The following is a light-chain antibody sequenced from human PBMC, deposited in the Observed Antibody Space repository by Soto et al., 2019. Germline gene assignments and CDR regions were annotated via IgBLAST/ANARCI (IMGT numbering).Light chain of an antibody. Sequence: QSVLTQPASVSGSPGQSITISCTGTSSDVGGYNYVSWYPQHPGKAPKLMIYDVSNRPSGVSNRFSGSKSGNTASLTISGLQAEDGADYYCSSYTSSRTRLYVVFGGGTKLTVL. CDR1: SSDVGGYNY. V-gene: IGLV2-14*01. J-gene: IGLJ2*01. CDR3: SSYTSSRTRLYVV. CDR2: DVS.